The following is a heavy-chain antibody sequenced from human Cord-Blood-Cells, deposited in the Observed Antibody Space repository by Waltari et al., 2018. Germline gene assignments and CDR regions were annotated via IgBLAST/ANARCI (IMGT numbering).Heavy chain of an antibody. Sequence: QVQLVQSGAEVKKPGSSVKVSCKASGGPFSSYAISWVRKAPGQGLDGMGRIIPILGIANYAQKFQGRVTITADKSTSTAYMELSSLRSEDTAVYYCARDRLRGDDAFDIWGQGTMVTVSS. D-gene: IGHD4-17*01. CDR3: ARDRLRGDDAFDI. CDR1: GGPFSSYA. CDR2: IIPILGIA. J-gene: IGHJ3*02. V-gene: IGHV1-69*09.